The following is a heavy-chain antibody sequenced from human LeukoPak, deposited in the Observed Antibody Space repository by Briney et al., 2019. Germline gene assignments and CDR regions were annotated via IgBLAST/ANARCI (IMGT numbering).Heavy chain of an antibody. CDR1: GGSISSYY. D-gene: IGHD5-18*01. J-gene: IGHJ4*02. Sequence: SETLSLTCTVSGGSISSYYWSWIRLPPGKGLEWIGYIYYTGATYYNPSLKSRVTISLDTSKNQFSLKLSSVTAADAAVYYCARAGYSYGTGYYFDYWGRGALVTVSS. CDR3: ARAGYSYGTGYYFDY. V-gene: IGHV4-59*01. CDR2: IYYTGAT.